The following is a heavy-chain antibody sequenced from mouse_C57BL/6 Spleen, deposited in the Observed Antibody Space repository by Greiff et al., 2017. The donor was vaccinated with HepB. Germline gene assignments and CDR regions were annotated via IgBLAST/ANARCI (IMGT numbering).Heavy chain of an antibody. J-gene: IGHJ1*03. V-gene: IGHV14-3*01. Sequence: EVMLVESVAELVRPGASVKLSCTASGFNIKNTYMHWVKQRPEQGLEWIGRIDPANGNTKYAPKVQGKATITADTSSNTAYLQLSSLTSEDTAIYYCARSPFTTVVARGYFDVWGTGTTVTVSS. D-gene: IGHD1-1*01. CDR1: GFNIKNTY. CDR2: IDPANGNT. CDR3: ARSPFTTVVARGYFDV.